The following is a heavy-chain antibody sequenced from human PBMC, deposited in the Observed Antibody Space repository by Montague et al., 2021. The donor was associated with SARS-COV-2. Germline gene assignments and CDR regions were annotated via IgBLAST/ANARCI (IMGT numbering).Heavy chain of an antibody. CDR1: GFIFSDYY. J-gene: IGHJ3*02. CDR3: ARDQGGYGTFDI. Sequence: CLRLSCAASGFIFSDYYMTWIRQAPGKGLEWVSHISGSGSKTYYAESVKGRFTISRDTANNSVYLQMKFLGAEDTAVYYCARDQGGYGTFDIWGQGTMVTVSS. D-gene: IGHD5-12*01. V-gene: IGHV3-11*01. CDR2: ISGSGSKT.